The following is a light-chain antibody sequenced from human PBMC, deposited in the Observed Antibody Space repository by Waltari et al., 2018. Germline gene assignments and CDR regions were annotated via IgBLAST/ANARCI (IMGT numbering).Light chain of an antibody. CDR1: SSDVGAYDY. CDR2: DVT. J-gene: IGLJ2*01. CDR3: CSYAGSHTYIV. Sequence: QSALTQPRSVSGSPGQSVTISCTGTSSDVGAYDYFPWYQHHPGKAPKLIICDVTQRPSGVPDRFSGSKSGNSASLTISGLQAEDEADYYCCSYAGSHTYIVVGGGTDLTVL. V-gene: IGLV2-11*01.